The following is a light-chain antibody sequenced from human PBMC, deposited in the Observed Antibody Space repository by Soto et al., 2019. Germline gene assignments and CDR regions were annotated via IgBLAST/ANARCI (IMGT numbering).Light chain of an antibody. V-gene: IGKV3-20*01. CDR1: QSVDSTY. CDR3: QSYNTARPT. Sequence: EIVLTQSPGTLSLSPGERATLSCRASQSVDSTYLAWYQQKPDQSPRLLIYATSTRAAGIPDRFSGSGSGTEFTLTISSLQSEDFAVYYCQSYNTARPTFGQGTRLEIK. CDR2: ATS. J-gene: IGKJ5*01.